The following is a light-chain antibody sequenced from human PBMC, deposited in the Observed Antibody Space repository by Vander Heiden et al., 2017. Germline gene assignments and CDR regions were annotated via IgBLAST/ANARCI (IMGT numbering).Light chain of an antibody. CDR3: MQTLQTRT. V-gene: IGKV2-28*01. CDR2: LGS. J-gene: IGKJ4*01. CDR1: QSLLHSNGYNY. Sequence: DNVMTQSPLSLPVTPGEPASISCRSSQSLLHSNGYNYLDWYLQKPGQSPQLLIYLGSNRASGVPDRFSGSGSGTDFTLKISRVEAEDVGIYYCMQTLQTRTFGGGTKVEIK.